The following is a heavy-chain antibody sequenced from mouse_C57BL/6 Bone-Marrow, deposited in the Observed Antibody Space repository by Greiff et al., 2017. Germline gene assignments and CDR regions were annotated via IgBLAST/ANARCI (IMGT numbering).Heavy chain of an antibody. J-gene: IGHJ1*03. CDR1: GYSITSGYY. Sequence: EVQLQQSGPGLVKPSQSLSLTCSVTGYSITSGYYWNLIRQFPGNKLEWMGYISYDGSNNYNPSLKNRISITRDTSKNQFFLKLNSVTTEDTATYYCASRFDVWGTGTTVTVSS. CDR2: ISYDGSN. V-gene: IGHV3-6*01. CDR3: ASRFDV.